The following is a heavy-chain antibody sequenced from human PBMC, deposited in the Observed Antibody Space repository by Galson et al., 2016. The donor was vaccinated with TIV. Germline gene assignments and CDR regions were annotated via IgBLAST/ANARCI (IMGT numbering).Heavy chain of an antibody. CDR2: IIPIFGTT. Sequence: SVKVSCKALGGTLASGGKLSSYVISWVRQAPGQGLEWMGRIIPIFGTTKYAQKFQGRVTITADESTDTAYVELNSLTSEDTAGYYCARATNHYDNCFDPWGQGTRVTVSS. CDR3: ARATNHYDNCFDP. V-gene: IGHV1-69*13. J-gene: IGHJ5*02. CDR1: GGTLASGGKLSSYV. D-gene: IGHD3-10*01.